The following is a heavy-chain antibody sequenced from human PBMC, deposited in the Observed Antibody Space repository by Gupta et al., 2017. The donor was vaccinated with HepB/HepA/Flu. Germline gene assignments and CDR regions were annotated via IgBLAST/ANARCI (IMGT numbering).Heavy chain of an antibody. D-gene: IGHD5-18*01. J-gene: IGHJ4*02. CDR3: ASSDTAMAPNDY. Sequence: QVQLVESGGGVVQPGRSLRLSCAASGFTFSSYAMHWVRQAPGKGLEWVAVISHDGSNKYYADSVKGRFTISRDNSKNTLYLQMNSLRAEDTAVYYCASSDTAMAPNDYWGQGTLVTVSS. CDR1: GFTFSSYA. CDR2: ISHDGSNK. V-gene: IGHV3-30-3*01.